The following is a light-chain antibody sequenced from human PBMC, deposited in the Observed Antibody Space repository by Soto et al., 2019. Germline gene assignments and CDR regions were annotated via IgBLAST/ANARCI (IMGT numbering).Light chain of an antibody. CDR3: SSFTSSSNQV. CDR1: SSDVGGYNY. V-gene: IGLV2-14*01. J-gene: IGLJ1*01. CDR2: EVS. Sequence: QSVLTQPASVSGSPGQSITISCTGTSSDVGGYNYVSWYQQHPGKVPKLMIYEVSNRPSGVVNRFSGYKSGNTASLTISWLQAEDEADYYCSSFTSSSNQVFRTGTKLPVL.